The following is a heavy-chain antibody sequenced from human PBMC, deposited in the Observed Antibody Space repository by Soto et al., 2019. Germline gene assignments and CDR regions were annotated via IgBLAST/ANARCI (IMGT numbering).Heavy chain of an antibody. Sequence: KPGGSLRLSCAASGFTLSDYYMSWIRQAPGKGLEWVSYISSSSGYTNHADSVKGRFTISRDHAKNSLYLQMNSLRAEDTAVYYCARGESNNNWFDPWGQGTLVTVSS. D-gene: IGHD4-4*01. CDR3: ARGESNNNWFDP. J-gene: IGHJ5*02. V-gene: IGHV3-11*06. CDR1: GFTLSDYY. CDR2: ISSSSGYT.